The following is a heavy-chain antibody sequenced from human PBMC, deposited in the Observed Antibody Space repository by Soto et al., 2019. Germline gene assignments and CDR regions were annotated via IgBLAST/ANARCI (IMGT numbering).Heavy chain of an antibody. V-gene: IGHV1-69*02. CDR3: ASHPRITGEDSQREIDY. Sequence: SVKVSCKASGGTFSSYTISWVRQAPGQGLEWMGRIIPILGIANYAQKFQGRVTITADKSTSTAYMELSSLRSEDTAVYYCASHPRITGEDSQREIDYWGQGTLVTVSS. CDR2: IIPILGIA. CDR1: GGTFSSYT. J-gene: IGHJ4*02. D-gene: IGHD1-20*01.